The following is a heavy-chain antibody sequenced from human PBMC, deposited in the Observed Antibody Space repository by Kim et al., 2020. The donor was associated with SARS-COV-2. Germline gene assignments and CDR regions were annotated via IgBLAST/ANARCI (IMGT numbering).Heavy chain of an antibody. D-gene: IGHD3-16*02. Sequence: ASVKVSCKVSGYTLTELSMHWVRQAPGKGLEWMGGFDPEDGETIYAQKFQGRVTMTEDTSTDTAYMELSSLRSEDTAVYYCATDDYDYVWGSYRYTMSYWGQGTLVTVSS. CDR1: GYTLTELS. CDR2: FDPEDGET. V-gene: IGHV1-24*01. J-gene: IGHJ4*02. CDR3: ATDDYDYVWGSYRYTMSY.